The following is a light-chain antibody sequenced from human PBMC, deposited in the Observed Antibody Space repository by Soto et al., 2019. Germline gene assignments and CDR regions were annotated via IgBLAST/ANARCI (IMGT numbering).Light chain of an antibody. Sequence: QSVLTQPPSASGSPGQSVTISCTGTSSVVGGYNYVSWYQQHPGKAPKLMIYEVSKRPSGVPDRFSGSKSGNTASLTVSGLQAEDEADYYCSSYAGSNNLGVFGGGTKLTVL. CDR1: SSVVGGYNY. CDR3: SSYAGSNNLGV. CDR2: EVS. J-gene: IGLJ2*01. V-gene: IGLV2-8*01.